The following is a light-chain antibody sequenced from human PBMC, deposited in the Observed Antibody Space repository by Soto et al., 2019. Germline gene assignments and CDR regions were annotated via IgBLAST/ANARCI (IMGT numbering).Light chain of an antibody. V-gene: IGKV1-5*03. CDR1: QTISSW. J-gene: IGKJ1*01. Sequence: DIHMTQSPSTLSGSVGYRVTISFRASQTISSWLAWYQRKPGKAPKLLIYKASTLKSGVPSRFSGSGSGTEFTLTISSLQPDDFATYYCQQYNSYGTFGQGTKVDIK. CDR3: QQYNSYGT. CDR2: KAS.